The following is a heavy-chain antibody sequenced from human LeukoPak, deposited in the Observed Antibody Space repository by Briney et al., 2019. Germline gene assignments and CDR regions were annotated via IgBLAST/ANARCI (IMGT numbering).Heavy chain of an antibody. CDR2: MNPDGSEK. J-gene: IGHJ4*02. V-gene: IGHV3-7*04. D-gene: IGHD3-16*02. CDR3: AREHPAWEISIDS. CDR1: GFTFTTYW. Sequence: QPGGSLRLSCAASGFTFTTYWMSWVRQAPDKGLEWVANMNPDGSEKYYVASVKGRFTISRDNAKNSLYLQMNSLRADDTAVYYCAREHPAWEISIDSWGLGTLVTVSS.